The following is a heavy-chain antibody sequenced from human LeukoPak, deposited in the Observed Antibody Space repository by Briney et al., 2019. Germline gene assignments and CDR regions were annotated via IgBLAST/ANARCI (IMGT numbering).Heavy chain of an antibody. Sequence: ASVKVSCKASGYTFTSYGISWVRQAPGQGLEWMGWISAYNGNTNYAQKLPGRVTMTTDTSTSTAYMELRSLRSDDTAVYYCARDVGYDSSGDDAFDSWGQGTMVTVSS. V-gene: IGHV1-18*01. J-gene: IGHJ3*02. D-gene: IGHD3-22*01. CDR2: ISAYNGNT. CDR3: ARDVGYDSSGDDAFDS. CDR1: GYTFTSYG.